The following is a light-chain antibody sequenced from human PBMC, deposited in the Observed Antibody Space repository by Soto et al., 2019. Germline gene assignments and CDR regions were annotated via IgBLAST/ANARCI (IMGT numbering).Light chain of an antibody. CDR2: GAS. CDR3: QQYGSSPRT. Sequence: EIVLTQSPGTLSLSPGERATLSCRASQSVSSSYLAWYQQKPGQAPRLLIYGASSRATGIPDRFSGSGSGKDFTLTISRLEPEDFAVYYCQQYGSSPRTFGQGT. CDR1: QSVSSSY. J-gene: IGKJ1*01. V-gene: IGKV3-20*01.